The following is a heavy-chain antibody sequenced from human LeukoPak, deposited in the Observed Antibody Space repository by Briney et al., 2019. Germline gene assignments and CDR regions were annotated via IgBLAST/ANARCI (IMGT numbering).Heavy chain of an antibody. Sequence: PSETLSLTCIVSGGSISSRSYYWDWIRQPPGKGLEWIGNLFDSGNTHYNPSLRSRLTMSVDTSKNQFSLKLSSVTAADTAVYYCARGSGWYAYWGQGTLVTVSS. CDR1: GGSISSRSYY. CDR2: LFDSGNT. J-gene: IGHJ4*02. CDR3: ARGSGWYAY. V-gene: IGHV4-39*07. D-gene: IGHD6-19*01.